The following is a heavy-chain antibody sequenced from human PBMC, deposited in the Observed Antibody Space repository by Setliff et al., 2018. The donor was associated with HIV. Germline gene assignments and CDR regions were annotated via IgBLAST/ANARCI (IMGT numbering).Heavy chain of an antibody. D-gene: IGHD3-3*01. CDR3: AREGRITSFGVIIPGSNALDV. J-gene: IGHJ6*02. V-gene: IGHV3-48*01. CDR2: ISSTGNTI. CDR1: GFTFSTFS. Sequence: PGGSLRHSCAASGFTFSTFSMSWVRQAPGKGLEWISYISSTGNTIYYADSVKGRFTISRDNAKNSLSLQMNSLRPEDTAVYYWAREGRITSFGVIIPGSNALDVGGQGTTVTVSS.